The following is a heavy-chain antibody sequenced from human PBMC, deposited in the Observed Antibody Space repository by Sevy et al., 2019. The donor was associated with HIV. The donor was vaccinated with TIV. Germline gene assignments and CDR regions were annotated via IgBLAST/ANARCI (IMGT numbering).Heavy chain of an antibody. Sequence: GGSLRLSCAASGFTFGSYAMHWVRQAPGKGLEWLAFISYDGSRKYYADSVKGRFTISRDNSKNTLFMQVNSLRAEDTALYYCARERDRQALNVRGQGTMVTVSS. CDR2: ISYDGSRK. V-gene: IGHV3-30-3*01. J-gene: IGHJ3*01. CDR3: ARERDRQALNV. CDR1: GFTFGSYA.